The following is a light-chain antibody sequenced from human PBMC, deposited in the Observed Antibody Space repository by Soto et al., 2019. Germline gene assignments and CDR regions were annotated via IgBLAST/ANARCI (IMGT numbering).Light chain of an antibody. CDR1: QSVSSAY. Sequence: ETVLTQSPGTLSLSPGGRATLSCRASQSVSSAYLAWYQQKPGQAPRLLIYGASSRAAGIPDRFSGSGSGTYFTLTISSLEPEDFAVYYCQQYATSRWTFGQGTKVELK. V-gene: IGKV3-20*01. J-gene: IGKJ1*01. CDR2: GAS. CDR3: QQYATSRWT.